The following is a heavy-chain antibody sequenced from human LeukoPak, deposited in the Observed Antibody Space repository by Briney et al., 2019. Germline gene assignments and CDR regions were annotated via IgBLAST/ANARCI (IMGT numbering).Heavy chain of an antibody. D-gene: IGHD1-26*01. Sequence: SQTLSLTCTVSGGSISTGTFSWSWNRQPAGKGLEWIGRIYTTGTTNYSPSLKSRVTISIDTSKSHFSLRLTSVTAADTAIYYCARDAGSYVSYMDVWGKGTAVTVSS. CDR3: ARDAGSYVSYMDV. V-gene: IGHV4-61*02. J-gene: IGHJ6*03. CDR1: GGSISTGTFS. CDR2: IYTTGTT.